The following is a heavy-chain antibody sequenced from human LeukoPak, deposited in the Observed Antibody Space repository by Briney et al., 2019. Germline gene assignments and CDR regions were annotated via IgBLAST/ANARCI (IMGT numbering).Heavy chain of an antibody. CDR2: IIPIFGTA. CDR1: GGTFSSYA. J-gene: IGHJ5*02. Sequence: GASVKVSCKASGGTFSSYAISWVRQAPGQGLEWMGGIIPIFGTANYAQKFQGRVTITADESTSTAYMELSSLRSEDTAVYYCARDRVEYYDSSGYYLPWFDPWGQGTLVTVSS. CDR3: ARDRVEYYDSSGYYLPWFDP. V-gene: IGHV1-69*13. D-gene: IGHD3-22*01.